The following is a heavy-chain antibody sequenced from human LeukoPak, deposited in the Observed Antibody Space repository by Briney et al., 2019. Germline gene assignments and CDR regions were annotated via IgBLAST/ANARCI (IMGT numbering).Heavy chain of an antibody. Sequence: ASVKVSCKASGYTFTSYDINWVRQATGQGLEWMGWMNPNSGNTGYAQKFQGRVTMTRNTSISTAYMELSSLRSEDTAVYYCARGHPYYYGSGYTNNYWGQGTLVTVSS. D-gene: IGHD3-10*01. CDR1: GYTFTSYD. CDR2: MNPNSGNT. V-gene: IGHV1-8*01. CDR3: ARGHPYYYGSGYTNNY. J-gene: IGHJ4*02.